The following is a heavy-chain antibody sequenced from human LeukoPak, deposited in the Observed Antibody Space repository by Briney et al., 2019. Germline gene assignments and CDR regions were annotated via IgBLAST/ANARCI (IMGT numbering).Heavy chain of an antibody. Sequence: GGSLRLSCAASGFTFSSYAMHWVRQASGKGLEWVAVISYDGSNKYYADSVKGRFTISRDNSKNTLYLQMNSLRAEDTAVYYCARDLQQLGLLDYWGQGTLVTVSS. CDR3: ARDLQQLGLLDY. CDR1: GFTFSSYA. V-gene: IGHV3-30-3*01. D-gene: IGHD6-6*01. J-gene: IGHJ4*02. CDR2: ISYDGSNK.